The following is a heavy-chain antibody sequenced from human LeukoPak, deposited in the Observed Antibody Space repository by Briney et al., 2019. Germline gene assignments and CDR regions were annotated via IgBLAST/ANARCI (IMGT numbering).Heavy chain of an antibody. J-gene: IGHJ6*02. CDR1: GGSISNYY. V-gene: IGHV4-59*05. D-gene: IGHD6-13*01. CDR3: ARRSSSWPNYYYYYGMDV. CDR2: IYYSGST. Sequence: SETLSLTCTVSGGSISNYYWSWIRQPPGKGLEWIGSIYYSGSTYYNPSLKSRVTISVDTSKNQFSLKLSSVTAADTAVYYCARRSSSWPNYYYYYGMDVWGQGTTVTVSS.